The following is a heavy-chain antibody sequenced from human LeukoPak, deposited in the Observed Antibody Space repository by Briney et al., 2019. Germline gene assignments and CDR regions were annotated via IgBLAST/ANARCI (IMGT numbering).Heavy chain of an antibody. D-gene: IGHD3-22*01. CDR1: GFTFSSYG. V-gene: IGHV3-33*08. CDR2: IWYDGINK. Sequence: GGSLRLSCAASGFTFSSYGMHWVRQAPGKGLEWVAVIWYDGINKDYADSVKGRCTISRDNSKNMVHLQLNSLRAEDTALYFCARIRGDSSGYSDFWGQGTLVTVSS. CDR3: ARIRGDSSGYSDF. J-gene: IGHJ4*02.